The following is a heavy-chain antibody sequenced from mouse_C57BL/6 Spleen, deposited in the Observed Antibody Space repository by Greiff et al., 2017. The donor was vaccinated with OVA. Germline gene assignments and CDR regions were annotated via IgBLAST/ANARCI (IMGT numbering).Heavy chain of an antibody. D-gene: IGHD1-1*01. CDR1: GFTFSNYW. CDR2: IRLKSDNYAT. V-gene: IGHV6-3*01. Sequence: EVMLVESGGGLVQPGGSMKLSCVASGFTFSNYWMNWVRQSPEKGLEWVAQIRLKSDNYATHYAESVKGRFTISRDDSKSSVYLQMNNLRAEDTGIYYCTVYYYGSSYRGFDYWGQGTTLTVSS. CDR3: TVYYYGSSYRGFDY. J-gene: IGHJ2*01.